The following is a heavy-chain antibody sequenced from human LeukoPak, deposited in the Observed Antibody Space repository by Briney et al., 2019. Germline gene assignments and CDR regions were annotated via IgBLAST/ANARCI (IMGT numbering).Heavy chain of an antibody. Sequence: SETLCLTCTVSGDSISSYYWTWIRQPPGKGLEWLGYVYHSGSTNYNPSLKSRVTISVDTSKKQFSLKVTPVTAADTAVYYCARLGAVSDAFDIWGQGTMVTVSS. V-gene: IGHV4-59*08. CDR2: VYHSGST. J-gene: IGHJ3*02. D-gene: IGHD3-16*01. CDR3: ARLGAVSDAFDI. CDR1: GDSISSYY.